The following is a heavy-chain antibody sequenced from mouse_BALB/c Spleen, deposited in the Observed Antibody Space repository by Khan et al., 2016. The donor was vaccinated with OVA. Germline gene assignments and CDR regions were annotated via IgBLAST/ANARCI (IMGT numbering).Heavy chain of an antibody. D-gene: IGHD1-1*01. CDR2: IYYSGTV. CDR3: ARGYGSLYWYCDV. V-gene: IGHV3-5*02. Sequence: QLEQSGPGLVKPSQTVSLTCTVTCISITSGHYRWSWIRQFPGNNLKWIGNIYYSGTVTYNPSLPSRTTITRDTSKNQCLLEMNCLTDEDTATYPCARGYGSLYWYCDVWGAGNKETFAS. CDR1: CISITSGHYR. J-gene: IGHJ1*01.